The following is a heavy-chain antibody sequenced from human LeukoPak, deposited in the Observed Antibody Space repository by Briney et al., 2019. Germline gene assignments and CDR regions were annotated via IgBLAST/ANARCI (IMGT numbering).Heavy chain of an antibody. CDR2: IYYSGST. D-gene: IGHD6-19*01. J-gene: IGHJ4*02. Sequence: SETLSLTCTVSGGSISSYYWSWIRQPPGKGLEWIGYIYYSGSTNYNPFLKSRVTISVDTSKNKFSLKLSSVTATDTAEYYCARSPSSSGYWGYFDYWGQGTLVTVSS. CDR1: GGSISSYY. V-gene: IGHV4-59*01. CDR3: ARSPSSSGYWGYFDY.